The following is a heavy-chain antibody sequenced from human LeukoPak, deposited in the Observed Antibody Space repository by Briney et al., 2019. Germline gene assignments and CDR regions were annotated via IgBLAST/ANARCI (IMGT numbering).Heavy chain of an antibody. Sequence: SETLSLTCSVSADSVSRSDSYLDWIRQPPGKGLEWIGTIYYSGRTYYSPSLKSRVTLSVDTSSNQFSLNLRSVTAADTAVYYCARRRYYDGSGYLQWGQGTLLSVSS. V-gene: IGHV4-39*01. J-gene: IGHJ1*01. D-gene: IGHD3-22*01. CDR3: ARRRYYDGSGYLQ. CDR2: IYYSGRT. CDR1: ADSVSRSDSY.